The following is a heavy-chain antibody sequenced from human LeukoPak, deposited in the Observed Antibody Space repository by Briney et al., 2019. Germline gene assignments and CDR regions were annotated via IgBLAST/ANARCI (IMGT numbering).Heavy chain of an antibody. CDR2: IVPMYGTR. Sequence: SVKVSCKASGGTFSSYGINWVRQAPGQGLEWMGGIVPMYGTRNYAQKFQGRVIITADESTTTAYMELRSLRSEDTAVYYCARETSNYYYFDSWGQGTPVTVSS. CDR1: GGTFSSYG. CDR3: ARETSNYYYFDS. V-gene: IGHV1-69*13. D-gene: IGHD4-11*01. J-gene: IGHJ4*02.